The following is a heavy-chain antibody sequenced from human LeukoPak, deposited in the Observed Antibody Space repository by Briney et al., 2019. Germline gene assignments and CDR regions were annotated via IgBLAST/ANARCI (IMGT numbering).Heavy chain of an antibody. CDR3: ARHRYRGYDRVFDY. CDR2: IYYSGTT. J-gene: IGHJ4*02. CDR1: GGSISGYY. Sequence: SETLSLTCTVSGGSISGYYWIWIRQPPGKGLEWIGYIYYSGTTNYNPSLKSRVTISLDTSKNQFSLKLSSMTAADMAVYYCARHRYRGYDRVFDYWGQGTLVTVSS. D-gene: IGHD5-12*01. V-gene: IGHV4-59*08.